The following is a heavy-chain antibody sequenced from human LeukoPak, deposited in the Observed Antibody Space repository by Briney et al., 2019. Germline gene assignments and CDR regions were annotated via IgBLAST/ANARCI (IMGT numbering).Heavy chain of an antibody. CDR1: GFTISNYW. J-gene: IGHJ6*02. CDR2: INSDGRAT. CDR3: ARDFLGMDV. V-gene: IGHV3-74*01. Sequence: GGSLRLPCAASGFTISNYWILWVRQAPGKGLVWVSRINSDGRATNYADSVKGRFTISRDNAKNTLYLQMNSLRVEDTAVYYCARDFLGMDVWGQGTTVTVSS.